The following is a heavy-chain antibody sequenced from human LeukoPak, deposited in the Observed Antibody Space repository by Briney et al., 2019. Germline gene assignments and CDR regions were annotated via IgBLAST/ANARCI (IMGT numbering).Heavy chain of an antibody. Sequence: SETLSLTCIVSGGSISNAYWSWIRQPPGRGLEWIGYIYPSGSTNYHPSLKSRVTISVDTSKNHFALNLNSVTAADTAVYYCAKSYFDYSTYYSYYFNLWGQGALVTVSS. J-gene: IGHJ4*02. CDR2: IYPSGST. D-gene: IGHD4-11*01. CDR3: AKSYFDYSTYYSYYFNL. CDR1: GGSISNAY. V-gene: IGHV4-4*09.